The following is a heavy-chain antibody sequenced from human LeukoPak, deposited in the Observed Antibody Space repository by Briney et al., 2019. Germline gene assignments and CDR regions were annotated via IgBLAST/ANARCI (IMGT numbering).Heavy chain of an antibody. CDR2: ISSSSSTI. D-gene: IGHD2-15*01. CDR3: ARDQGDCSGGSCYDVGWFDP. J-gene: IGHJ5*02. V-gene: IGHV3-48*02. CDR1: GFTFSSYS. Sequence: PGGSLRLSCAASGFTFSSYSMNWVRQAPGKGLEWVSYISSSSSTIYYADSVKGRFTISRDNAKNSLYLQMNSPRDEDTAVYYCARDQGDCSGGSCYDVGWFDPWGQGTLVTVSS.